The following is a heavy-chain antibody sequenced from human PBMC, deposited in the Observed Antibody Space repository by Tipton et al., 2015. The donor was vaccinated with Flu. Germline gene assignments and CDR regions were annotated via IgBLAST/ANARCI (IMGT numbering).Heavy chain of an antibody. CDR3: ARRDYSNYVSEPKNWFDP. J-gene: IGHJ5*02. Sequence: TLSLTCAVSDDSIRSSDYYWAWIRQPPGKGLEWIGNIFHSGNSYHNPSLKGRVTISVDTSKNQFSLKLSSVTAADTAVYYCARRDYSNYVSEPKNWFDPWGQGALVTVSS. CDR2: IFHSGNS. D-gene: IGHD4-11*01. V-gene: IGHV4-61*05. CDR1: DDSIRSSDYY.